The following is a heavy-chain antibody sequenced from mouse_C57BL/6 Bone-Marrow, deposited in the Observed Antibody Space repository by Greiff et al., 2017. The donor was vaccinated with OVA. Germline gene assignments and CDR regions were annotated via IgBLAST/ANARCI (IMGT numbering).Heavy chain of an antibody. CDR1: GFTFSSYA. J-gene: IGHJ2*01. CDR2: ISSGGDYI. D-gene: IGHD4-1*01. CDR3: TRGRGADWDYFDY. Sequence: EVKLMESGEGLVKPGGSLKLSCAASGFTFSSYAMSWVRQTPEKRLEWVAYISSGGDYIYYADTVKGRFTISRDNARNTLYLQMSSLKSEDTAMYYCTRGRGADWDYFDYWGQGTTLTVSS. V-gene: IGHV5-9-1*02.